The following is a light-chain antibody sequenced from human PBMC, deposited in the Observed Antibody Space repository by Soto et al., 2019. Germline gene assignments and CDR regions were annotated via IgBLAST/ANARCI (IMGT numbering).Light chain of an antibody. V-gene: IGLV2-14*01. CDR2: EVR. CDR3: SSYTSTNTVV. CDR1: SNDVGGFNY. J-gene: IGLJ3*02. Sequence: QSVLTQPASVSGSPGQAITISCTGSSNDVGGFNYVSWYQQHPGKAPKLMIYEVRNRPSGVSSRFSGSKSGNTASLTISGLQAEDEADYYCSSYTSTNTVVFSGGTKVTVL.